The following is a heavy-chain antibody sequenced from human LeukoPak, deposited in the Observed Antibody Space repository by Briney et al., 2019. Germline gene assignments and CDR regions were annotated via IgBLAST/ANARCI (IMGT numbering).Heavy chain of an antibody. CDR2: IYHSGTT. V-gene: IGHV4-59*08. CDR1: GGSTSSYY. D-gene: IGHD2-2*01. J-gene: IGHJ4*02. Sequence: SGTLSLTRAVSGGSTSSYYWSRVRQPPGKGLEWIGYIYHSGTTTYNPSLKSRVTISVDTSKNQFSLKLTSVTAADTAVYYCATYCSSNRCYFDYWGQGTRATVSS. CDR3: ATYCSSNRCYFDY.